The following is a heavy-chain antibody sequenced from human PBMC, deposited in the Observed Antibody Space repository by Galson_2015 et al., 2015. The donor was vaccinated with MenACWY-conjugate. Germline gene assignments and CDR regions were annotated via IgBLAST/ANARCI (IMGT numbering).Heavy chain of an antibody. V-gene: IGHV3-23*01. Sequence: SLRLSCAASGFTFSSYAMSWVRQAPAKGLKWVSIISGNGDTTYYADSVKGRFTISRDNSKNTLYLQMNNLRDEDTAVYCCAKGGIYPDLFDYWGQGTLVTVSS. CDR1: GFTFSSYA. CDR2: ISGNGDTT. D-gene: IGHD3-10*01. CDR3: AKGGIYPDLFDY. J-gene: IGHJ4*02.